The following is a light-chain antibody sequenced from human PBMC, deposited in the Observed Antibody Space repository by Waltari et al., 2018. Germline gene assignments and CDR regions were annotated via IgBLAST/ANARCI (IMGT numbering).Light chain of an antibody. CDR1: SSDVGGYNY. CDR2: EVS. CDR3: SSYAGSNNLV. V-gene: IGLV2-8*01. Sequence: QSALTQPPSASGSPGQSVTISCTGTSSDVGGYNYVSWYQQHPGKAPKLMIYEVSKRTSGVPERCSGSKSGNTAALTVSGLQAEDEADYYCSSYAGSNNLVFGGGTKLTVL. J-gene: IGLJ3*02.